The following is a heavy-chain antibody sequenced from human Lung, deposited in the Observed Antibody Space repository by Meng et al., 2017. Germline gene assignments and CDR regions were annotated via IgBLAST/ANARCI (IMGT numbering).Heavy chain of an antibody. CDR1: GGSFSDYY. V-gene: IGHV4-34*01. Sequence: VQQQQWGAGLLKPSASLPPPCVVSGGSFSDYYWSWIRQPPGKGLEWIGEINHSGSTNYNPSLESRATISVDTSQNNLSLKLSSVTAADSAVYYCARGPTTMAHDFDYWGQGTLVTVSS. J-gene: IGHJ4*02. CDR2: INHSGST. CDR3: ARGPTTMAHDFDY. D-gene: IGHD4-11*01.